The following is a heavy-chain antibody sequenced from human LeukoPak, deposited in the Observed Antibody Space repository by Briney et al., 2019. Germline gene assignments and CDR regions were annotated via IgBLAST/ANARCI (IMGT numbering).Heavy chain of an antibody. CDR1: GFTLSSYS. CDR3: ARDGSRPSSGWSRRQFHYGMDV. Sequence: GGSLRLSCAASGFTLSSYSMNWVRQAPGKGLEWVSSISSSSSYIYYADSVKGRFTISRDNAKNSLYLQMNSLRAEDTAVYYCARDGSRPSSGWSRRQFHYGMDVWGQGTTVTVSS. J-gene: IGHJ6*02. V-gene: IGHV3-21*01. D-gene: IGHD6-19*01. CDR2: ISSSSSYI.